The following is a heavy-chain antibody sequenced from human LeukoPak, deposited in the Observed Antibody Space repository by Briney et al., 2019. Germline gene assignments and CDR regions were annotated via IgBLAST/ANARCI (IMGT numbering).Heavy chain of an antibody. V-gene: IGHV1-24*01. D-gene: IGHD1-20*01. CDR1: GYTLTELS. J-gene: IGHJ6*02. CDR2: FDPEDGET. Sequence: GASVTVSCKVSGYTLTELSMHWVRQAPGKGLEWMGGFDPEDGETIYAQKFQGRVTMTEDTSTDTAYMELSSLRSEDTAVYYCACPREGNWNIYYYYGMDVWGQGTTVTVSS. CDR3: ACPREGNWNIYYYYGMDV.